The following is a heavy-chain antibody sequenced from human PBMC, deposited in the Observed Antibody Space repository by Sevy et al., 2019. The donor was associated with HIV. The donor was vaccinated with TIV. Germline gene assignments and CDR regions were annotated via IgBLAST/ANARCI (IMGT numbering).Heavy chain of an antibody. Sequence: GGSLRLSCAPSGFTFSTYAMNWVRQAPGKGLEWVSSIGGSGRYTYYADSVEGRFTISRDNSQNMLYLQMNSLRVADTAVYYCAKGYCSGGTCPRDYYYYGMDVWGQGTTVTVSS. CDR1: GFTFSTYA. V-gene: IGHV3-23*01. J-gene: IGHJ6*02. D-gene: IGHD2-15*01. CDR3: AKGYCSGGTCPRDYYYYGMDV. CDR2: IGGSGRYT.